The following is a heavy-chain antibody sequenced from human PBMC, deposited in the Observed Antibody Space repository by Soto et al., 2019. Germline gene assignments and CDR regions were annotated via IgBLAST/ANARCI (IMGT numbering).Heavy chain of an antibody. V-gene: IGHV6-1*01. CDR2: TYYRSKWYN. Sequence: PSQTLSLTCAISGDSVSSNSAAWNWIRQSPSRGLEWLGRTYYRSKWYNDYAVSVKSRITINPDTSKNQFSLQLNSVTPEDTAVYYCARDSSGKAAAGSGMVGYYYYGMDVWGQGTTVTVSS. J-gene: IGHJ6*02. D-gene: IGHD6-13*01. CDR3: ARDSSGKAAAGSGMVGYYYYGMDV. CDR1: GDSVSSNSAA.